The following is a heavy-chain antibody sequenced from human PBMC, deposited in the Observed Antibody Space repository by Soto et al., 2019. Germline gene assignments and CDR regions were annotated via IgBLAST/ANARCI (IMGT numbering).Heavy chain of an antibody. V-gene: IGHV1-69*13. Sequence: ASVKVSCKASGGTFSSYAISWVRQAPGQGLEWMGWIIPIFGTANYAQKFQGRVTITADESTSTAYMELSSLRSEDTAVYYCARKRDGYNYDAFDIWGQGTMVTVSS. CDR2: IIPIFGTA. CDR1: GGTFSSYA. D-gene: IGHD5-12*01. CDR3: ARKRDGYNYDAFDI. J-gene: IGHJ3*02.